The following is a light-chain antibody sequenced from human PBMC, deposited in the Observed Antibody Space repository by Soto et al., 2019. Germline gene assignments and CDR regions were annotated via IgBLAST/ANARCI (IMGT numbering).Light chain of an antibody. J-gene: IGKJ4*01. V-gene: IGKV1-5*03. CDR3: QQDDNLPLT. Sequence: DIQINQSPSTLSGSVGDRVTITCRASQTISSWLAWYQQKPGKAPKLLIYKASTLKSGVPSRFSGSGSGTEFTLTISSLQSEDFAVYYCQQDDNLPLTFGGGTKVDI. CDR2: KAS. CDR1: QTISSW.